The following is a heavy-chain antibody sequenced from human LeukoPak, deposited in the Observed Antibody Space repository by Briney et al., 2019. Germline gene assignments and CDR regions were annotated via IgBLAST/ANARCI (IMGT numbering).Heavy chain of an antibody. CDR1: GFTFSSFG. CDR2: IWYDASNK. J-gene: IGHJ4*02. CDR3: VRDYSSSWLRFFDY. V-gene: IGHV3-33*01. D-gene: IGHD6-6*01. Sequence: GGSLTLSCAASGFTFSSFGMHWVRQAPGKGLEWVAVIWYDASNKYYADSVKGRFTISRDNSKNTLYLQMNSLRDDDTAVYYCVRDYSSSWLRFFDYWGQGTLVTSSS.